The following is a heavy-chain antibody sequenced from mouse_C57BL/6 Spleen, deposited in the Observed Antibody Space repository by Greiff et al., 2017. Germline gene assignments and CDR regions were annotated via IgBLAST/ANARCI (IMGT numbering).Heavy chain of an antibody. CDR2: INPGSGGT. V-gene: IGHV1-54*01. CDR3: ASAYDYDDGYAMDY. J-gene: IGHJ4*01. Sequence: QVQLQQSGAELVRPGTSVKVSCKASGYAFTNYLIEWVKQRPGQGLEWIGVINPGSGGTNYNEKFKGKATLTADKSSSTAYMQLSSLTSEDSAVYVCASAYDYDDGYAMDYWGQGTSVTVSS. D-gene: IGHD2-4*01. CDR1: GYAFTNYL.